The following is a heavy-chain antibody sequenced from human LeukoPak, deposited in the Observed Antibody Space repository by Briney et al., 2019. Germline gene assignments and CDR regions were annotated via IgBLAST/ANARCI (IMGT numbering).Heavy chain of an antibody. CDR3: AKRAAAGTRLHYFDK. CDR2: ISANGGGT. Sequence: GGSLRLSCAASGFTFSTYATGWVRQAPGKGLEWVSTISANGGGTYYADSVKGRLTISRDSSKNTLYLQMNSLSAEDTAIYYCAKRAAAGTRLHYFDKWGQGTLVTVSS. V-gene: IGHV3-23*01. J-gene: IGHJ4*02. D-gene: IGHD6-13*01. CDR1: GFTFSTYA.